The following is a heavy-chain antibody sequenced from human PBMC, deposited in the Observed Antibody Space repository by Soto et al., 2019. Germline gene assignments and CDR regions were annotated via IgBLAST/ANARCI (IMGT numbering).Heavy chain of an antibody. Sequence: GSLRLSCAASGFTFGYYWMSWVRQAPGKGLEWLATIKWDASEKKYVDSVKGRFTISRDNSKNTLYLQMNSLRAEDTAVYYCARDITSSWSAFDYWGQGTLVTVSS. CDR3: ARDITSSWSAFDY. CDR1: GFTFGYYW. J-gene: IGHJ4*02. CDR2: IKWDASEK. V-gene: IGHV3-7*01. D-gene: IGHD6-13*01.